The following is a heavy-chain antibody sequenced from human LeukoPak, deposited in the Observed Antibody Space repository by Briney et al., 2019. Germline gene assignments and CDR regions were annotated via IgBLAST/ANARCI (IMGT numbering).Heavy chain of an antibody. Sequence: PSETLSLTCTVSGGSISTYYWTWIRQPPGKGLEWIGYIYNSGSTNYNPSLKSRVTIAADTSKNQFSLKLSSVTAADTAVYYCARQTGYYDFSGFDYWGQGTLVTVSS. J-gene: IGHJ4*02. V-gene: IGHV4-59*01. D-gene: IGHD3-3*01. CDR1: GGSISTYY. CDR2: IYNSGST. CDR3: ARQTGYYDFSGFDY.